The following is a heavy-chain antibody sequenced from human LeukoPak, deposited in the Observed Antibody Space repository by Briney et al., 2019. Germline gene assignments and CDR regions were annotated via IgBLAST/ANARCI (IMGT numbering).Heavy chain of an antibody. J-gene: IGHJ2*01. Sequence: GGSLRLSCAASGLSFSTYAMSWVGQAPGKGLEWVSAISGSGGKTYYADSVKGRFTISRDNSKNTLYLQMNSLRAEDSAVYYCARSRSGWYDYWYFDLWGRGTLVTVSS. CDR2: ISGSGGKT. D-gene: IGHD6-19*01. CDR3: ARSRSGWYDYWYFDL. CDR1: GLSFSTYA. V-gene: IGHV3-23*01.